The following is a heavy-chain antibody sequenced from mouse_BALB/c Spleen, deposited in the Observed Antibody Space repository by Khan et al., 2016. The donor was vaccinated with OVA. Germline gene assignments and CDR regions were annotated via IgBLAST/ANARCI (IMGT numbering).Heavy chain of an antibody. V-gene: IGHV1S134*01. Sequence: EVKLEESGAELGRPGSSVKLSCKTTGNTFTSYGIKWVKQRPGQGLEWIGYIYPGNGYTEYNEKFQGKAILTSDTSSSTAYMQLRSLTSEDSAISFCTTAYYRYYFDYWGQGTTLTVSS. CDR1: GNTFTSYG. CDR2: IYPGNGYT. D-gene: IGHD2-14*01. CDR3: TTAYYRYYFDY. J-gene: IGHJ2*01.